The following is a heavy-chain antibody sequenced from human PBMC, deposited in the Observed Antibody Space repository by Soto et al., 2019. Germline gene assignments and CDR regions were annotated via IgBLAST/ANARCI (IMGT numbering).Heavy chain of an antibody. D-gene: IGHD3-3*01. CDR3: ARNGSYYDFWSGYYFGGGMDV. V-gene: IGHV4-34*01. J-gene: IGHJ6*02. Sequence: QVQLQQWGAGLLKPSETLSLTCAVYGGSFSGYYWSWIRQPPGKGLEWIGEINHSGSTNYNPSLKSRVTISVDKSKNQFSLKVSSVTAGDTAVYYCARNGSYYDFWSGYYFGGGMDVWGQGTTVTVSS. CDR1: GGSFSGYY. CDR2: INHSGST.